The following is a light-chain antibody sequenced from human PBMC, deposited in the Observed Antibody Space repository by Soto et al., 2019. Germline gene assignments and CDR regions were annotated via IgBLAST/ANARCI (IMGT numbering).Light chain of an antibody. CDR1: QSISTY. J-gene: IGKJ1*01. Sequence: DIQMSQSPSSLSASVGDRITITCRPSQSISTYLNWYKQTPGKAPKLLIYGTSNLQSWVPSRFSGSGSGTDFTLTISKLQPENFSTYYCQQSYRTPGTFGQGTKVEI. CDR3: QQSYRTPGT. CDR2: GTS. V-gene: IGKV1-39*01.